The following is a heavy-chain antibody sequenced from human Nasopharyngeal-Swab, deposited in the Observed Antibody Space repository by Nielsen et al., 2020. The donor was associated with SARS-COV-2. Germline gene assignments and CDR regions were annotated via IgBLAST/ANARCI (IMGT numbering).Heavy chain of an antibody. V-gene: IGHV1-58*02. Sequence: SVKVSCKASGFTFTSSAMQWVRQARGQRLEWIGWIVVGSGNTNYAQKFQERVTITRDMSTSTAYMELSSLRSEDTAVYYCARDYPGGSCFDYWGQGTLVTVSS. CDR2: IVVGSGNT. CDR3: ARDYPGGSCFDY. D-gene: IGHD2-15*01. J-gene: IGHJ4*02. CDR1: GFTFTSSA.